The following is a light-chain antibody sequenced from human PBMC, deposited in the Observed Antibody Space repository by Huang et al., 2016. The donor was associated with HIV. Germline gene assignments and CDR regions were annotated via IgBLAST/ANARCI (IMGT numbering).Light chain of an antibody. CDR1: QDISPW. CDR3: QQYNSYSRT. CDR2: EAS. J-gene: IGKJ1*01. Sequence: DIQMTPSPSILSASVGDTVPITCRASQDISPWLAWYQQKPGSAPKLLIYEASILHSGVPSRFSGSSSGTEFTLTISSLQSDDFATYFCQQYNSYSRTFGQGTKVEI. V-gene: IGKV1-5*03.